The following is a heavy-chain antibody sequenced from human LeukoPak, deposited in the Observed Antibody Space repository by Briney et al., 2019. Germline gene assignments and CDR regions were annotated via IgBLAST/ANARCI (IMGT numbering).Heavy chain of an antibody. V-gene: IGHV3-21*06. D-gene: IGHD6-6*01. J-gene: IGHJ2*01. Sequence: GGSLRLSCAASGFTFSSYSMNWVRQAPGKGLEWVSSISSSSSYIYYADSVKGRFTISRDNAKNSLYLQMNSLRAEDTAVYYCARATPSSIAARYGYLDLWGRGTLVTVSS. CDR3: ARATPSSIAARYGYLDL. CDR1: GFTFSSYS. CDR2: ISSSSSYI.